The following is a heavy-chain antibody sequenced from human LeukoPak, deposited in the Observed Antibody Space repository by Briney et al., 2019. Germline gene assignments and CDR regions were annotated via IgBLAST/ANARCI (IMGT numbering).Heavy chain of an antibody. V-gene: IGHV4-39*07. D-gene: IGHD4-23*01. J-gene: IGHJ4*02. Sequence: SETLSLTCTVSGGSISSSSYYWGWIRQPPGKGLEWIGSIYYSGSTYYNPSLKSRVTISVGTSKNQFSLKLSSVTAADTAVYYCARSSYGGNDPFDYWGQGTLVTVSS. CDR1: GGSISSSSYY. CDR2: IYYSGST. CDR3: ARSSYGGNDPFDY.